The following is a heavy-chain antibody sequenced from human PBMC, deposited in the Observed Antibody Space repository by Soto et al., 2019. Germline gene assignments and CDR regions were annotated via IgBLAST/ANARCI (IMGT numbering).Heavy chain of an antibody. V-gene: IGHV4-4*07. J-gene: IGHJ5*02. Sequence: SETLSLTCTVSFASISCFYWSWIRKSAGKGLEWIGRIYATGTTDYNPSLKSRVMMSVDTSKKQFSLKLRSVTAADTAVYYCVRDGTKTLRDWFDPWGQGISVTVSS. CDR1: FASISCFY. CDR2: IYATGTT. CDR3: VRDGTKTLRDWFDP. D-gene: IGHD1-1*01.